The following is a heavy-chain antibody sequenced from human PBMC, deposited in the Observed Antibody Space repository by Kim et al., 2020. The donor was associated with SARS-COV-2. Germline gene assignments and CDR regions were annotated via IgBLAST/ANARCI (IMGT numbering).Heavy chain of an antibody. CDR3: ARDGSDFWSGYYRYDAFDI. CDR1: GGTFSSYA. J-gene: IGHJ3*02. Sequence: SVKVSCKASGGTFSSYAISWVRQAPGQGLEWMGGIIPIFGTANYAQKFQGRVTITADESTSTAYMELSSLRSEDTAVYYCARDGSDFWSGYYRYDAFDIWGQGTMVTVSS. V-gene: IGHV1-69*13. D-gene: IGHD3-3*01. CDR2: IIPIFGTA.